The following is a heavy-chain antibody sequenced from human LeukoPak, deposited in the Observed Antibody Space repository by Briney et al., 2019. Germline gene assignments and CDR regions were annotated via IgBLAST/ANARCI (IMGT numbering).Heavy chain of an antibody. CDR3: ARGRTYYDSSGYLRWFYFDY. CDR2: IYHSGST. V-gene: IGHV4-4*02. CDR1: GGSISSSNW. Sequence: SSETLSLTCAVSGGSISSSNWWSWVRQPPGKGLEWIGEIYHSGSTNYNPSLKSRVTISVDKSKNQFSLKLSSVTAADTAVYYCARGRTYYDSSGYLRWFYFDYWGQGTLVTVSS. J-gene: IGHJ4*02. D-gene: IGHD3-22*01.